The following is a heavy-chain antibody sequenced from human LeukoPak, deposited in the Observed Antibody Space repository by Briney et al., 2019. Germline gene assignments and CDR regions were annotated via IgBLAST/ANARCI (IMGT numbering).Heavy chain of an antibody. CDR1: GFTFSDYE. J-gene: IGHJ3*02. D-gene: IGHD3-22*01. CDR2: VSSSASII. Sequence: PGGSLRLSCAASGFTFSDYEMNWVRQAPGKGLEWVSYVSSSASIIYYSDSVKGRFTISRDNSKNTLYLQMNSLRAEDTAVYYCAKDGSITMIVVVIEGDDAFDIWGQGTMVTVSS. CDR3: AKDGSITMIVVVIEGDDAFDI. V-gene: IGHV3-48*03.